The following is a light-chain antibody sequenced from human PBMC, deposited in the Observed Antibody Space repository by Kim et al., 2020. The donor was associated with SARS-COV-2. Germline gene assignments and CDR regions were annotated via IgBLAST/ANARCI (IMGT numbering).Light chain of an antibody. CDR3: SSYAGSNNVL. V-gene: IGLV2-8*01. CDR2: ELD. Sequence: GQSVAISCTGTSSDVGAYTYVSWYQQHPGKAPKLMIYELDKRPSGVPDRFSGSKSGNTASLTVSGLQAEDEADYYCSSYAGSNNVLFGGGTQLTVL. J-gene: IGLJ2*01. CDR1: SSDVGAYTY.